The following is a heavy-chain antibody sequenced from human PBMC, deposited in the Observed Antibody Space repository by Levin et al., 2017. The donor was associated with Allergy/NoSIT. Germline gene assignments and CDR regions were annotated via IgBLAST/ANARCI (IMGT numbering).Heavy chain of an antibody. Sequence: ASVKVSCKASGYTFTGYYMHWVRQAPGQGLEWMGWINPNSGGTNYAQKFQGRVTMTRDTSISTAYMELSRLRSDDTAVYYCARVSVVADDAFDIWGQGTMVTVSS. CDR2: INPNSGGT. D-gene: IGHD2-21*01. V-gene: IGHV1-2*02. J-gene: IGHJ3*02. CDR3: ARVSVVADDAFDI. CDR1: GYTFTGYY.